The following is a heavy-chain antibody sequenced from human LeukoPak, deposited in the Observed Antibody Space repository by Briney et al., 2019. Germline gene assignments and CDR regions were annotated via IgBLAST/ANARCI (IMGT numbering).Heavy chain of an antibody. CDR3: AKFPLQEVGWEYFQH. D-gene: IGHD6-19*01. CDR1: GFTFSSYA. J-gene: IGHJ1*01. V-gene: IGHV3-23*01. CDR2: ISGSGGST. Sequence: PGGSLRLSCAASGFTFSSYAMSWVRQAPGKGLEWASAISGSGGSTYYADSVKGRFTISRDNSKNTLYLQMNSLRAEDTAVYYCAKFPLQEVGWEYFQHWGQGTLVTVSS.